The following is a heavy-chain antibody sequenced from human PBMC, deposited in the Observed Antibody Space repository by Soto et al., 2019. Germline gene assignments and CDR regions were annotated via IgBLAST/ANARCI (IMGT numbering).Heavy chain of an antibody. V-gene: IGHV4-30-2*01. CDR2: IYHSGST. J-gene: IGHJ4*02. Sequence: QLQLQESGSGLVKPSQTLSLTCAVSGGSISSGGYSWSWIRQPPGKGLEWIGYIYHSGSTYYNPPLKSRFTTAVDRSKNQFSLKLSSVTAADTAVYYCAAGGGLPRYYWGQGTLVTVSS. CDR1: GGSISSGGYS. D-gene: IGHD5-12*01. CDR3: AAGGGLPRYY.